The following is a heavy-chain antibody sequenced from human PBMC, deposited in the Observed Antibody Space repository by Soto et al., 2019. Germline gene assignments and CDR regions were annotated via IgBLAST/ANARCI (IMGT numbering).Heavy chain of an antibody. CDR2: IYWDDNK. Sequence: QITLKESGPTLVKPTQTLTLTCTFSGFSLSTSGVGVGWIRQPPGKALEWLALIYWDDNKRCSPSLKSRLTITMDTSKNQVVLTTTNMDPMDTATYYCAHSPPGDYDTSGYHFDYWGQGTLVTVSS. CDR1: GFSLSTSGVG. J-gene: IGHJ4*02. D-gene: IGHD3-22*01. V-gene: IGHV2-5*02. CDR3: AHSPPGDYDTSGYHFDY.